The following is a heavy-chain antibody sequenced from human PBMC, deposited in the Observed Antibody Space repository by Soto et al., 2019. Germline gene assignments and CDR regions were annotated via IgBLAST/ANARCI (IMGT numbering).Heavy chain of an antibody. CDR3: ARGALNSGYDPIYYYYGMDV. J-gene: IGHJ6*02. CDR1: GFTFSSYG. CDR2: IWYDGSNK. D-gene: IGHD5-12*01. V-gene: IGHV3-33*01. Sequence: QVQLVESGGGVVQPGRSLRLSCAASGFTFSSYGMHWVRQAPGKGLEWVAVIWYDGSNKYYADSVKGRFTISRDNSKNTLYLQMNSLRAEDTAVYYSARGALNSGYDPIYYYYGMDVWGQGTTVTVSS.